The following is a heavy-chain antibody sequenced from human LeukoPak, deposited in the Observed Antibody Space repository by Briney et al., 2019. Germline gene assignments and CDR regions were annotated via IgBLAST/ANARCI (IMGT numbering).Heavy chain of an antibody. Sequence: PGGSLRLSCAASGFTFSSYWMHWVRQAPGKGLVCVSRINSDGSSTSYADSVKGRFTISSNNAKNTLYLQMNSLRGEDRAVYYCARDGGAAAGTKDFQHWGQATLVTVPS. D-gene: IGHD6-13*01. V-gene: IGHV3-74*01. CDR2: INSDGSST. CDR1: GFTFSSYW. J-gene: IGHJ1*01. CDR3: ARDGGAAAGTKDFQH.